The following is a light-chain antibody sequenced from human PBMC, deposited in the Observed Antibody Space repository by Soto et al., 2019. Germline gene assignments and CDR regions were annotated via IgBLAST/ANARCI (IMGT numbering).Light chain of an antibody. CDR1: QSVSSN. CDR3: QQYNDWPLS. CDR2: GAS. Sequence: DIVMTQSPATLSVSPGERATLSCRASQSVSSNLAWYQQRPGQAPRLLIYGASTRATGITARISGSGSGTEFTLTISSLQSADFAVYYWQQYNDWPLSFGGGTKVEIK. V-gene: IGKV3-15*01. J-gene: IGKJ4*01.